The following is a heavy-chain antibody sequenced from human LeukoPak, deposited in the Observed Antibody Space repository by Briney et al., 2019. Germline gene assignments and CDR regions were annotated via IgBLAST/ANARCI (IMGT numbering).Heavy chain of an antibody. CDR1: GYSFTGYY. Sequence: VASVKVSCKASGYSFTGYYLHWVRQAPGQGLEWMGRINPNNGVTTYAQKFQDRVTMTRDTSISTAYMELSRLTSDDSAVYYGARVHDNWFDPWGQGTLVIVS. J-gene: IGHJ5*02. V-gene: IGHV1-2*06. CDR2: INPNNGVT. CDR3: ARVHDNWFDP. D-gene: IGHD1-1*01.